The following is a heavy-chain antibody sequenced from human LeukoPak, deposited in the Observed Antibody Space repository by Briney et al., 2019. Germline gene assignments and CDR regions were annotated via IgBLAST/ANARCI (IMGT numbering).Heavy chain of an antibody. D-gene: IGHD5-18*01. CDR3: ARFRVGYSYRRQYYFDY. CDR1: GGTFSSYA. J-gene: IGHJ4*02. Sequence: GASVKLSCKASGGTFSSYAISWVRQAPGQGLEWMGGIIPIFGTANYAQKFQGRVTITADESTSTAYMELSSLRSEDTAVYYCARFRVGYSYRRQYYFDYWGQGTLVTVSS. V-gene: IGHV1-69*13. CDR2: IIPIFGTA.